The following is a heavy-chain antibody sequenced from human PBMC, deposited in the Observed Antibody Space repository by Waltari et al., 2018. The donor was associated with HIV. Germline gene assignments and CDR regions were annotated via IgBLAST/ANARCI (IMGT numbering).Heavy chain of an antibody. D-gene: IGHD6-13*01. Sequence: EVHLVQSGPDVMKPGATLKISCRVSGYTFTDHYIHWVQEAPGKGLEWRGLIAPENAETEMSEKFQGRRTITADTSLDTVYMELTSLRSDDAAVYYCASLAAAGYFDAWGQGTLLTVSS. CDR2: IAPENAET. CDR1: GYTFTDHY. V-gene: IGHV1-69-2*01. J-gene: IGHJ4*02. CDR3: ASLAAAGYFDA.